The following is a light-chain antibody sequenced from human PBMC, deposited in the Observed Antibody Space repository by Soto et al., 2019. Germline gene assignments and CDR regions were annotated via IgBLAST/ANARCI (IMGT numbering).Light chain of an antibody. CDR3: CSYAGSSIPYV. V-gene: IGLV2-23*01. Sequence: QSVLTQPASVSGSPGQSITISCTGTNSDVGSYNLVSWYQQHPGKAPKLIIYEGTKRPSGVSNRFSGSKSDNTASLTISGLQADDEADYYCCSYAGSSIPYVFGTGTKVTVL. J-gene: IGLJ1*01. CDR1: NSDVGSYNL. CDR2: EGT.